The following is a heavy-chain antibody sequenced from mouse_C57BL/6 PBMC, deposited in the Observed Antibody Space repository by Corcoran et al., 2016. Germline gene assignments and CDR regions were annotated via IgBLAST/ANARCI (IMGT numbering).Heavy chain of an antibody. D-gene: IGHD2-4*01. CDR2: INPYNGGT. CDR3: ARGYDYDRAY. Sequence: EVQLQQSGPVLVKPGASVKMSCKASGYTFTDYYMNWVKQSHGKSLEWIGVINPYNGGTSYNQKFKGKATLTVDKSSSTAYMELRSLTSEDSAVYYCARGYDYDRAYWGQGTTLTVSS. V-gene: IGHV1-19*01. J-gene: IGHJ2*01. CDR1: GYTFTDYY.